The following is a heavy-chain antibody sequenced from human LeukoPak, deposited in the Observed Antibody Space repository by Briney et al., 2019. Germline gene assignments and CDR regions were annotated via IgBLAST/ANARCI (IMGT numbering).Heavy chain of an antibody. Sequence: QPGRSLRLSCAASGFTFSSYAMHWVRQAPGKGLEWVAVISYDGSNKYYADSVKGRFTISRDNSKNTLYLQMNSLRAEDTAVYYCAGIVGATGGYWGQGTLVTVSS. J-gene: IGHJ4*02. CDR3: AGIVGATGGY. V-gene: IGHV3-30-3*01. CDR2: ISYDGSNK. CDR1: GFTFSSYA. D-gene: IGHD1-26*01.